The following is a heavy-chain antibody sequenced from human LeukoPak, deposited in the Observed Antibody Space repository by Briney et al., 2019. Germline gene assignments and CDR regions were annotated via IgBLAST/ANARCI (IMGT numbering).Heavy chain of an antibody. Sequence: GGSLRLSCAASGFTFSSYAMSWVRQAPGKGLEWVSAISGSGGSTYYADSVKGRFTISRDNSKNTLYLQMNSLRAEDTAVYYCARDLLAADYYGMDVWGQGTTVTVSS. CDR3: ARDLLAADYYGMDV. D-gene: IGHD6-13*01. V-gene: IGHV3-23*01. CDR2: ISGSGGST. CDR1: GFTFSSYA. J-gene: IGHJ6*02.